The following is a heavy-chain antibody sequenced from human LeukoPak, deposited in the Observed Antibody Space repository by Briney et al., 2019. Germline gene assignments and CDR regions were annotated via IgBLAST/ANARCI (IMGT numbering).Heavy chain of an antibody. Sequence: GGSLRLSCAASGFTFSGSAMHWLRQASGKGLEWVGRIRSKANSYATAYAASVKGRFTISRGDSKNTAYLQMNSLKTEDTAVYYCTRSSVAGHLNYWGQGTLVTASS. CDR3: TRSSVAGHLNY. CDR2: IRSKANSYAT. V-gene: IGHV3-73*01. J-gene: IGHJ4*02. CDR1: GFTFSGSA. D-gene: IGHD6-19*01.